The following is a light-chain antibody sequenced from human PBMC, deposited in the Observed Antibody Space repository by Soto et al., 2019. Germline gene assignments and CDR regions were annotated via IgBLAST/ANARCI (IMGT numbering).Light chain of an antibody. Sequence: ESVLTQSPGTLSLSPGERATLSCRASQSVSSSYLAWYQEKPGQAPRLLIHGASSRATGIPDRFSGSGSGKDFTLTISRLEPEDFAVYYCQQYGSSPCTFGQGTKLEIK. CDR3: QQYGSSPCT. V-gene: IGKV3-20*01. CDR2: GAS. J-gene: IGKJ2*02. CDR1: QSVSSSY.